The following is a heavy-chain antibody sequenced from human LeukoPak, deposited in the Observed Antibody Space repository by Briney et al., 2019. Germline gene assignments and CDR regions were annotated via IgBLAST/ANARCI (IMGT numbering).Heavy chain of an antibody. CDR3: ARAPPVTKYYFDY. Sequence: SETLSLTCTVSGGSISRYYWSWIRQPPGNGLEWIGYIYYSGSTNYNPSLKSRVTISVDTSKNQFSLKLSSVTAADTAVYYCARAPPVTKYYFDYWGQGTLVTVSS. CDR1: GGSISRYY. V-gene: IGHV4-59*08. CDR2: IYYSGST. D-gene: IGHD4-17*01. J-gene: IGHJ4*02.